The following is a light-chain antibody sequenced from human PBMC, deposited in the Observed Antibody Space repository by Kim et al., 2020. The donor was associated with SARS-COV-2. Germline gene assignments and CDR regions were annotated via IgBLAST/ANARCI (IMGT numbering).Light chain of an antibody. CDR2: YDS. CDR3: QVWDSSSDHVV. J-gene: IGLJ2*01. CDR1: NIGSKS. Sequence: SYELTQPPSVSVAPGKTARITCGGDNIGSKSVHWYQQKPGQAPVLVIYYDSDRPSGIPERFSGSNSGNTATLTISRVEAGDEADYHCQVWDSSSDHVVFG. V-gene: IGLV3-21*04.